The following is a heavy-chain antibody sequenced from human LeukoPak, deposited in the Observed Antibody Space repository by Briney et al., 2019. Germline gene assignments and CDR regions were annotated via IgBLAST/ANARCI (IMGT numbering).Heavy chain of an antibody. J-gene: IGHJ5*02. CDR2: INNDGSST. V-gene: IGHV3-74*01. Sequence: GSLRLSCAASGFSFGNYWMHWVRQAPGKGLVWVSRINNDGSSTTYADSVKGRFTISRDNGKNTLYLQMNSLRAEDTAVYYCVRDRFDPWGQGTQVTVSS. CDR3: VRDRFDP. CDR1: GFSFGNYW.